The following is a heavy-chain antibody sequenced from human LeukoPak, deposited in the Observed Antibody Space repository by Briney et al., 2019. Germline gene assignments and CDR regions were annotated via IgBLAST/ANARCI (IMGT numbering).Heavy chain of an antibody. CDR2: IYTSGST. CDR3: ATYCSSTSCPHRRTFDI. Sequence: SSQTLSLTCTVSGGSISSGSYYWSWIRQPAGKGLEWIGRIYTSGSTNYNPSLKSRVTISVDTSKNQFSLKLSSVTAADTAVYYCATYCSSTSCPHRRTFDIWGQGTMVTVSS. CDR1: GGSISSGSYY. J-gene: IGHJ3*02. D-gene: IGHD2-2*01. V-gene: IGHV4-61*02.